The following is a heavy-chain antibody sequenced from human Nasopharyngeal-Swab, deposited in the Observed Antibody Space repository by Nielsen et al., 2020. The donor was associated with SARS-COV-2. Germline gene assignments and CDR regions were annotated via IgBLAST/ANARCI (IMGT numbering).Heavy chain of an antibody. V-gene: IGHV3-30*18. CDR3: AKEDLDY. CDR1: GFTFSSYG. J-gene: IGHJ4*02. Sequence: GGSLRLSCAASGFTFSSYGMHWVRQAPGKGLEWVAVISYDGSNKYYADSVKGRFTISRDNSKNTLYLQMNSLGAEDTAVYYCAKEDLDYWGQGTLVTVSS. CDR2: ISYDGSNK.